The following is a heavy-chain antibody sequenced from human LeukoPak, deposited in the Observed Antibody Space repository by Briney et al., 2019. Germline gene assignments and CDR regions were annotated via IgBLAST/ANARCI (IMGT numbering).Heavy chain of an antibody. CDR3: ARQTGSGLFILP. CDR2: IYYSGNT. CDR1: GVSISSSNSY. D-gene: IGHD3/OR15-3a*01. J-gene: IGHJ4*02. V-gene: IGHV4-39*01. Sequence: SEALSLTCTVSGVSISSSNSYWGWIRQPPGKGLEWIGSIYYSGNTYYNASLKSQVSISIDTSKNRFSLRLTSVTAADTAVYYCARQTGSGLFILPGGQGTLVTVSS.